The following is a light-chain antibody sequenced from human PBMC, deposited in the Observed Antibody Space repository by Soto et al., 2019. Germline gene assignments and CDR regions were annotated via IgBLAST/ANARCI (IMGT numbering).Light chain of an antibody. CDR3: QQTNSFPRT. J-gene: IGKJ2*01. CDR2: STS. Sequence: DIQLTQSPSSVSASVGARFTIPCRASQEITNWLAWHQQKPGKAPTLLIYSTSNLQSGVPSRFSGSGSGTDFTLTISSLQPEDFATYYCQQTNSFPRTFGQGTKLEIK. CDR1: QEITNW. V-gene: IGKV1-12*01.